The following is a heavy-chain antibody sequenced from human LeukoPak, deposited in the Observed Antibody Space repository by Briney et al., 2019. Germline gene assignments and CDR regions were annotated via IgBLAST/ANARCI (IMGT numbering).Heavy chain of an antibody. CDR3: AKVKQRPWGSAFDGFDM. J-gene: IGHJ3*02. Sequence: GGSLRLSCAASGIRFSSYALSWVRQASGKGLEWVSSISRSGENTYYADSVKGRFTISRDNSKNTVYLQMNSLTVEDTAIYYCAKVKQRPWGSAFDGFDMWGQGTMVTVSS. CDR2: ISRSGENT. D-gene: IGHD7-27*01. V-gene: IGHV3-23*01. CDR1: GIRFSSYA.